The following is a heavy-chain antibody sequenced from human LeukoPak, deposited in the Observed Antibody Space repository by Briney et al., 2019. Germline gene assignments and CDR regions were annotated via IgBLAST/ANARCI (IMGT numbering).Heavy chain of an antibody. CDR2: ISSDGSNK. J-gene: IGHJ4*02. D-gene: IGHD6-13*01. CDR1: GFTFSTYA. CDR3: ARDRSSSWTNIFDY. V-gene: IGHV3-30*04. Sequence: GGSLRLSCAASGFTFSTYALHWVRQAPGRGLQWVAYISSDGSNKYYGDSVQGRFTVSRDNSKKVLYLQMNSLGAEDTAVYYCARDRSSSWTNIFDYWGQGTLVTVSS.